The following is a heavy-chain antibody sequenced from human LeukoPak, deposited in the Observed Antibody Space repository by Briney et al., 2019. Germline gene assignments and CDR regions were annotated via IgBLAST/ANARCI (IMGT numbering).Heavy chain of an antibody. CDR1: GYTFTSSYY. V-gene: IGHV1-2*02. Sequence: ASVRVSCKASGYTFTSSYYIHWVRPAPGQGLEWMGWINPNSGGTNYAQKFQGRVTMTRDTSISTAYMELSRLRSDDTAVYYCARAGRSGSYYGEFDYWGQGTLVTVSS. CDR3: ARAGRSGSYYGEFDY. J-gene: IGHJ4*02. CDR2: INPNSGGT. D-gene: IGHD1-26*01.